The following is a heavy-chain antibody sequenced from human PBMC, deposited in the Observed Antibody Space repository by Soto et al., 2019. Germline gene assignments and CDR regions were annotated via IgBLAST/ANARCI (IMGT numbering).Heavy chain of an antibody. CDR3: AIVPAAASGYYFDY. D-gene: IGHD2-2*01. J-gene: IGHJ4*02. Sequence: YWGGWMRKIPGKGLEWMGIIYPGDSDTRYSSSFQGQVTISADKSISTAYLQWSSLKASDTAMYYCAIVPAAASGYYFDYSGQGTLVTVSS. CDR2: IYPGDSDT. CDR1: YW. V-gene: IGHV5-51*01.